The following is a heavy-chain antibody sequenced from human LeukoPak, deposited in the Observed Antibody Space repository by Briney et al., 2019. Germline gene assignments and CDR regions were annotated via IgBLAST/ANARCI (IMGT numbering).Heavy chain of an antibody. CDR3: AKDGVLWFGEPSHHDY. D-gene: IGHD3-10*01. V-gene: IGHV3-23*01. Sequence: GGTLRLSCAASGFTFSSYGMSWVRQAPGKGLEWVSAISGSGGSTYYADSVKGRFTISRDNSKNTLYLQMNSLRAEDTAVYYCAKDGVLWFGEPSHHDYWGQGTLDTVSS. CDR2: ISGSGGST. CDR1: GFTFSSYG. J-gene: IGHJ4*02.